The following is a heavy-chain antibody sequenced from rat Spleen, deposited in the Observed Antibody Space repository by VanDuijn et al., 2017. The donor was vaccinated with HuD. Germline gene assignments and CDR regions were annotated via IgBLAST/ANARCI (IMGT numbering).Heavy chain of an antibody. J-gene: IGHJ4*01. CDR1: GFTFSNYG. CDR3: ARPHSYYYVMDT. Sequence: EVQLVESGGGLVQPGRSLKLSCAASGFTFSNYGMAWVRQAPTKGLEWVASITNSGGSTYYRDSVKGRFTISRDNAKSTLYLQMNILRSEDTATYYCARPHSYYYVMDTWGQGASVTVSS. CDR2: ITNSGGST. V-gene: IGHV5S13*01.